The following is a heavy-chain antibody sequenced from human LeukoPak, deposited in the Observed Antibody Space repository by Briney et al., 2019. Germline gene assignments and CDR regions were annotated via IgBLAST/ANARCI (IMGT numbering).Heavy chain of an antibody. J-gene: IGHJ4*02. V-gene: IGHV3-48*03. Sequence: PGGSLRLSCAASGFTFSSYEMNWVRQAPGKGLEWVSYISSSGSTIYYADSVKGRFTISRDNAKNSLYLQMNSLRAEDTAVYYCARDPPDEYSGSYRFDYWGQGTLVTVSS. CDR1: GFTFSSYE. CDR3: ARDPPDEYSGSYRFDY. CDR2: ISSSGSTI. D-gene: IGHD1-26*01.